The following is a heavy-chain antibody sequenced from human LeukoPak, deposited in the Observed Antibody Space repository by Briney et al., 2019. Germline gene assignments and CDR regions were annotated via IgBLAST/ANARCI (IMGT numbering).Heavy chain of an antibody. Sequence: GASVKVSCKASGYTFTGYYMHWVRQAPGQGLEWMGWINPNSGGTNYAQKFQGRVTMTRDTSISTAYMELSRLRSDDTAVYYCARIADSSGFYFDYWGQGTLVTVSS. CDR2: INPNSGGT. CDR3: ARIADSSGFYFDY. D-gene: IGHD3-22*01. V-gene: IGHV1-2*02. CDR1: GYTFTGYY. J-gene: IGHJ4*02.